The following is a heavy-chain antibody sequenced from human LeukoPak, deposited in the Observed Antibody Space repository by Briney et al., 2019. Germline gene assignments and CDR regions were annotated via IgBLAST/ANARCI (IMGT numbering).Heavy chain of an antibody. V-gene: IGHV5-51*01. CDR1: GYSFTSDW. D-gene: IGHD4-11*01. CDR3: TRASTLTSPFDY. J-gene: IGHJ4*02. Sequence: GESLKISCKGPGYSFTSDWIGWVRQMPGKGLEWMGIIYPGDSDTRYSPSFQGQVSISADKSISTAYLQWSSLKASDTAMYYCTRASTLTSPFDYWGQGTLVTVSS. CDR2: IYPGDSDT.